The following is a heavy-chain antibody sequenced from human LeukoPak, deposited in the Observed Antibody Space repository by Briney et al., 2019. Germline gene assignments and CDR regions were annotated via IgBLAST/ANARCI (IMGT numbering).Heavy chain of an antibody. CDR3: ARPKDSGDSVVAFDS. D-gene: IGHD4-17*01. V-gene: IGHV3-74*01. Sequence: GGSLRLSCAASGFTFSSYWMHWVRQAPGKGLVWVSRIYKDGSSTTYADSVRGRFTISRDNAENTLYLQLSSLRGEDTAVYYCARPKDSGDSVVAFDSWGQGTLVTVSS. CDR2: IYKDGSST. CDR1: GFTFSSYW. J-gene: IGHJ4*02.